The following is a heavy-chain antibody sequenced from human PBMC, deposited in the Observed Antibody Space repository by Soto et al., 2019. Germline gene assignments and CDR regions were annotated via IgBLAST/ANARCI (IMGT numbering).Heavy chain of an antibody. CDR2: IYPGDSDT. CDR1: GYSFTSYW. Sequence: GESLKISCKGSGYSFTSYWICWVRQMPGKGLKWMGIIYPGDSDTRYSPSFQGQVTISADKSISTAYLQLSSLKASDTVMYYCASLKYFCGGSSKDYYYYYGMDVWGQGTTITVSS. J-gene: IGHJ6*02. V-gene: IGHV5-51*01. CDR3: ASLKYFCGGSSKDYYYYYGMDV. D-gene: IGHD2-15*01.